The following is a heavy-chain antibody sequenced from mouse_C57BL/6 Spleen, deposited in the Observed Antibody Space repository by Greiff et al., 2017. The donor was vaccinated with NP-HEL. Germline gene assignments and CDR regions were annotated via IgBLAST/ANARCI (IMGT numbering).Heavy chain of an antibody. CDR3: ARDGFGYYGSDFDY. CDR1: GFTFSSYA. J-gene: IGHJ2*01. V-gene: IGHV5-4*01. Sequence: EVNLVESGGGLVKPGGSLKLSCAASGFTFSSYAMSWVRQTPEKRLEWVATISDGGSYTYYPDNVKGRFTISRDNAKNNLYLQMSHLKSEDTAMYYCARDGFGYYGSDFDYWGQGTTLTVSS. D-gene: IGHD1-1*01. CDR2: ISDGGSYT.